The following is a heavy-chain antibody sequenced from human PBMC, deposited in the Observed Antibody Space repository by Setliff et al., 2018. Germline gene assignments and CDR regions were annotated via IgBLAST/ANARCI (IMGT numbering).Heavy chain of an antibody. Sequence: SETLSLTCAVSGSSITSSNWWSWVRQPPGKGLEWIGEIYHDGNDKYTPSVHYSPSLKSRVTISIDKSNNQFSLKLTSMTAADTAVYYCAKGGGRYHSDSWGQGILVTVSS. CDR2: IYHDGND. CDR3: AKGGGRYHSDS. D-gene: IGHD1-1*01. J-gene: IGHJ4*02. CDR1: GSSITSSNW. V-gene: IGHV4-4*02.